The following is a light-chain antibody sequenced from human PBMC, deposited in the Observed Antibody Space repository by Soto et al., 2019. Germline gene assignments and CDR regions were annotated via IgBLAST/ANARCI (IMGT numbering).Light chain of an antibody. J-gene: IGKJ1*01. Sequence: DIQMTQSPSTLSASVGDRVTITCRASQSISSCCAWYQQKPGKAPKLLIYKASSLESGVPSRFSGSRSGTEFPLPISSLQPADFATYYCHQYNSYSQTFGQGTKA. CDR1: QSISSC. V-gene: IGKV1-5*03. CDR3: HQYNSYSQT. CDR2: KAS.